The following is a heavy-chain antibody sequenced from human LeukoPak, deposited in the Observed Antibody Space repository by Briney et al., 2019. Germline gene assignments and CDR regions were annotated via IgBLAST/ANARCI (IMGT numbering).Heavy chain of an antibody. J-gene: IGHJ6*02. CDR1: GGSFSDYF. Sequence: WETLSLTCAVYGGSFSDYFWGWIRQPPGKGLEWIGDINHRGRTYYNPSLKSRVTISVDTYKNQFSLNLSSVTAADTAVYYCARDVVVVPAVIHYGMDVWGQGTTVTVSS. V-gene: IGHV4-34*01. CDR2: INHRGRT. CDR3: ARDVVVVPAVIHYGMDV. D-gene: IGHD2-2*01.